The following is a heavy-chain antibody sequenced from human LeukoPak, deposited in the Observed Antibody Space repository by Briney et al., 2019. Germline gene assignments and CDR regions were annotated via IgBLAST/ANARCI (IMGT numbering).Heavy chain of an antibody. Sequence: PGRSLRLSCAASGFTFSNFGMHWVRQAPGKGLEWVAVISDDESNKYYAGLVKGRFTISRDNSKNTLYLQMSSLRAEDTAIYYCAKDLEMAALAFVADYWGQGTLVTVSS. CDR3: AKDLEMAALAFVADY. CDR1: GFTFSNFG. J-gene: IGHJ4*02. D-gene: IGHD5-24*01. CDR2: ISDDESNK. V-gene: IGHV3-30*18.